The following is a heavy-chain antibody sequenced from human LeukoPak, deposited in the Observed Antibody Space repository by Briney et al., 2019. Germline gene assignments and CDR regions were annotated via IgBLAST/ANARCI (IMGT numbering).Heavy chain of an antibody. CDR2: ISGSGGST. D-gene: IGHD2-2*01. CDR3: AKNRLLLDYFDY. V-gene: IGHV3-23*01. J-gene: IGHJ4*02. Sequence: GGSLRLSCVASGFTFSSYAMSWVRQAPGKGLEWVSAISGSGGSTYYADSVKGRFTISRDNSKNTLYLQMNSLRAEDTAVYYCAKNRLLLDYFDYWGQGTLVTVSS. CDR1: GFTFSSYA.